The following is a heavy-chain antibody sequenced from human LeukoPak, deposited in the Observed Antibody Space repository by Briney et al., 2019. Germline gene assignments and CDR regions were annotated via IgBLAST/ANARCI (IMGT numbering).Heavy chain of an antibody. CDR2: IYYDGST. D-gene: IGHD2-8*02. CDR1: GGSINSNY. Sequence: SETLSLTCTVSGGSINSNYWSWIRQPPGKGLDYIGYIYYDGSTHYNPSLRSRVTISVDTSKNQFSLKLTSMTAADTAVYYCARMQPGRPLYDHWGQGTLVTVSS. V-gene: IGHV4-59*01. J-gene: IGHJ4*02. CDR3: ARMQPGRPLYDH.